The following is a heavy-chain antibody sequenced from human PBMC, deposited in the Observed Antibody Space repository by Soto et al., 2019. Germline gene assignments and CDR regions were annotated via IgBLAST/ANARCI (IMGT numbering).Heavy chain of an antibody. Sequence: PGGSLRLSCAASELTFSSFARSWVRQVQGRGLDGVASIGPTGSSTYDADSVKGRLTISRHNSKKTLYLQRNSLRAEDTAVYYCAKDRVFGVRSYYYYGRDVWGQGTTVTVCS. J-gene: IGHJ6*02. D-gene: IGHD3-10*01. CDR2: IGPTGSST. CDR3: AKDRVFGVRSYYYYGRDV. CDR1: ELTFSSFA. V-gene: IGHV3-23*01.